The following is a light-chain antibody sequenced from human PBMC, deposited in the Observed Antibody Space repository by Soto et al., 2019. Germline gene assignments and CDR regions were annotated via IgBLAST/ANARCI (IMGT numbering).Light chain of an antibody. Sequence: EIVLTQSPATLSLSPGERATLSCRASQSVSSYLAWYQQKPGQAPSLPLHDASNRATDIPARFSGSGSGTDCALTISSLEPEDFPVYYYQQRSYWPPGLTFGGGTKVEIK. J-gene: IGKJ4*01. CDR3: QQRSYWPPGLT. V-gene: IGKV3-11*01. CDR1: QSVSSY. CDR2: DAS.